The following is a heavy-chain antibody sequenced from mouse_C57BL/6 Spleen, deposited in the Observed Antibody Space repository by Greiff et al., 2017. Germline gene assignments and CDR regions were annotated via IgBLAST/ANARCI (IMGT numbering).Heavy chain of an antibody. CDR1: GYTFTSYW. CDR2: IHPNSGST. D-gene: IGHD2-1*01. CDR3: AGYYGNYGTPYWYFDV. V-gene: IGHV1-64*01. Sequence: QVQLQQPGAELVKPGASVKMSCKASGYTFTSYWMHWVKQRPGQGLEWIGMIHPNSGSTNYNEKFKSKATLTVDKSSSTAYMQLSSLTSEDSAVYYCAGYYGNYGTPYWYFDVWGTGTTVTVSS. J-gene: IGHJ1*03.